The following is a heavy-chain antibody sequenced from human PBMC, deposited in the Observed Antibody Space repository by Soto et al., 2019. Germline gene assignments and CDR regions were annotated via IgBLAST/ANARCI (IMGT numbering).Heavy chain of an antibody. J-gene: IGHJ5*02. D-gene: IGHD6-13*01. CDR1: GGSISSYY. V-gene: IGHV4-59*01. CDR3: ARTLRIAAAGIPTWFDP. CDR2: IYYSGST. Sequence: SETLSLTCTVSGGSISSYYWSWIRQPPGKGLEWIGYIYYSGSTNYNPSLKSRVTISADTSKNQFSLKLSSVTAADTAAYYCARTLRIAAAGIPTWFDPWGQGTLVTVSS.